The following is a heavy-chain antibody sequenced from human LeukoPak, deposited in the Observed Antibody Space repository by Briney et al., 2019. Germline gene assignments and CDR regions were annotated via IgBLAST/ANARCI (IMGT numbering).Heavy chain of an antibody. Sequence: SETLSLTCTVSGGSNSSSSYYWGWIRQPPGKGLEWIGSIYYSGSTYYNPSLKSRVTISVDTSKNQFSLKLSSVTAADTAVYYCARQDYDFWSGYSNWFDPWGQGTLVTVSS. CDR3: ARQDYDFWSGYSNWFDP. D-gene: IGHD3-3*01. CDR2: IYYSGST. V-gene: IGHV4-39*01. CDR1: GGSNSSSSYY. J-gene: IGHJ5*02.